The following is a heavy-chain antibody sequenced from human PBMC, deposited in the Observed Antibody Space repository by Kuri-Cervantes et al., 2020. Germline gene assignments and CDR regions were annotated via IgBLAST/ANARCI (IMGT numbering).Heavy chain of an antibody. D-gene: IGHD3-10*01. CDR3: AKTAGSGTYLSGGYGMDV. J-gene: IGHJ6*02. V-gene: IGHV3-9*01. CDR1: GFTFDDYA. CDR2: ISWKSGNI. Sequence: LSLTCAASGFTFDDYAMHWVRQAPGKGLEWVSGISWKSGNIVYAESVKGRFTISRDNAKNFLYLQMNSLRAEDTALYYCAKTAGSGTYLSGGYGMDVWGQGTTVTVSS.